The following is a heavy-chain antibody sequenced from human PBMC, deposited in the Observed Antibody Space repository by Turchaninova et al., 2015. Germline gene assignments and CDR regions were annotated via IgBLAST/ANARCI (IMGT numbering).Heavy chain of an antibody. J-gene: IGHJ4*02. D-gene: IGHD6-19*01. CDR3: ARETSPSGWHSLDY. CDR1: GGSVNSYY. Sequence: QVQLQESGPGLVKTSETLSLTCTVSGGSVNSYYWSWIRQPPGKGLEWIGYLYYGGDTNYNPSLKGRLTMSLDACKNHFSLKLRSGTAADTAVYYCARETSPSGWHSLDYWGQGILITVSS. CDR2: LYYGGDT. V-gene: IGHV4-59*02.